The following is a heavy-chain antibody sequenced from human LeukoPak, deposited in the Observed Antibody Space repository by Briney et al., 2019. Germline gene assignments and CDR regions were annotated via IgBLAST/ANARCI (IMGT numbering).Heavy chain of an antibody. Sequence: PGGSLRLSCAASGFTFRSYAMHWVRQAPGKGLEWVAVISYDGSNKDYADSVKGRFTISRDNSKNTLFLQMNSLRAEDTAVYYCAREIFNGFDIWGQGTVVTVSS. CDR3: AREIFNGFDI. CDR1: GFTFRSYA. CDR2: ISYDGSNK. V-gene: IGHV3-30-3*01. J-gene: IGHJ3*02.